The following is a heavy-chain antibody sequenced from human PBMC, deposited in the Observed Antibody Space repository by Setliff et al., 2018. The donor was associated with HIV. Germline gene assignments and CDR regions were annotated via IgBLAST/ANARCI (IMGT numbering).Heavy chain of an antibody. J-gene: IGHJ4*02. CDR3: ARMKWGGSAAAGWDY. Sequence: GASVKVSCKTSGYSFRNYGITWARLAPGQGLEWMGWINNYNGNTNSAQKFRDRVSLSADTSSTTTYLELRNLTFDDTALCYCARMKWGGSAAAGWDYWGQGTQVTVS. V-gene: IGHV1-18*01. CDR2: INNYNGNT. D-gene: IGHD6-13*01. CDR1: GYSFRNYG.